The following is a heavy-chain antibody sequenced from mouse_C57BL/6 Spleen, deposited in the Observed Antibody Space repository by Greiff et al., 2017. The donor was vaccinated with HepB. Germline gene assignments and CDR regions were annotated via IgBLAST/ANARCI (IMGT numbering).Heavy chain of an antibody. V-gene: IGHV1-80*01. D-gene: IGHD3-3*01. J-gene: IGHJ2*01. CDR3: ARGGTGIYFDY. Sequence: QVQLQQSGAELVKPGASVKISCKASGYAFSSYWMNWVKQRPGKGLEWIGQIYPGDGDTNYNGKFKGKATLTADKSSSTAYMQLSSLTSEDSAVYFCARGGTGIYFDYWGQGTTLTVSS. CDR1: GYAFSSYW. CDR2: IYPGDGDT.